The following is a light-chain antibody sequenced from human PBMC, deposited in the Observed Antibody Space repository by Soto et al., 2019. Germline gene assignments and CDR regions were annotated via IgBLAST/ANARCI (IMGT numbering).Light chain of an antibody. CDR2: GVS. Sequence: QSALTQPASVSGSPGQSITISCTGTSSDVGGYNYVSWYQQHPGKAPKLMIFGVSNRPSGVSNRFSGSKSGNTASLTSSGLQAEDEADYYCSSYPSSSTLVVFGGGTKHTVL. CDR1: SSDVGGYNY. J-gene: IGLJ2*01. V-gene: IGLV2-14*01. CDR3: SSYPSSSTLVV.